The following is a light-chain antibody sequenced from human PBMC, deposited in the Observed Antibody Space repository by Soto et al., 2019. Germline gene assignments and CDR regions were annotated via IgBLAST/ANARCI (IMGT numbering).Light chain of an antibody. CDR1: QSLLYRSSKKNY. V-gene: IGKV4-1*01. CDR2: WAS. J-gene: IGKJ2*01. Sequence: DIVMTQSPDSLAVSLGERATINCKSSQSLLYRSSKKNYLAWYQQKPGQPPRLLIYWASTRESGVPDRFSGSGSGTDFTLTISSLRSEDVAVYYCQQYFSSPPYTFGQGTKLRIK. CDR3: QQYFSSPPYT.